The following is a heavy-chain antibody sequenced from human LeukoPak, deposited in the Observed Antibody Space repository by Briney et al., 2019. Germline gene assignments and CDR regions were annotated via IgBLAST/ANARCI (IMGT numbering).Heavy chain of an antibody. CDR1: GGSISSSSYY. CDR3: ARDMNYDSSGYDY. CDR2: IYYSGST. J-gene: IGHJ4*02. V-gene: IGHV4-39*07. Sequence: SETLSLTCTVSGGSISSSSYYWGWIRQPPGKGLEWIGSIYYSGSTYYNPSLKSRVTMSVDTSKNQFSLKLSSVTAADTAVYYCARDMNYDSSGYDYWGQGTLVTVSS. D-gene: IGHD3-22*01.